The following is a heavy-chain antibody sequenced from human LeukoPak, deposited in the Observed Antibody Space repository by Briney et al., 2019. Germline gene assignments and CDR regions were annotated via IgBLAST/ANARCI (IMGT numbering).Heavy chain of an antibody. D-gene: IGHD6-13*01. CDR1: GYTFTSYD. CDR3: ATFGEGAAAGDY. Sequence: ASVKVSCKASGYTFTSYDINWVRQATGQGLEWMGWMNPNSGNTGYAQKFQGRVTITADKSTSTAYMELSSLKSEDTAVYYCATFGEGAAAGDYWGQGTLVTVSS. CDR2: MNPNSGNT. J-gene: IGHJ4*02. V-gene: IGHV1-8*03.